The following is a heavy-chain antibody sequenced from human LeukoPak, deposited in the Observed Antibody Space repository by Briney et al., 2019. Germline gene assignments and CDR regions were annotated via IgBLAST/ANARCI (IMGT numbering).Heavy chain of an antibody. J-gene: IGHJ6*02. D-gene: IGHD1-14*01. CDR3: ARGSRFPGKHMDV. CDR1: GGSFSGYY. Sequence: KPSETLSLTCAVYGGSFSGYYWSWIRQPPGKGLEWIGEINHSGSTNYNPSLKSRVTISVDTSKNQFSLKLSSVTAADTAVYYCARGSRFPGKHMDVWGQGTTVTVSS. V-gene: IGHV4-34*01. CDR2: INHSGST.